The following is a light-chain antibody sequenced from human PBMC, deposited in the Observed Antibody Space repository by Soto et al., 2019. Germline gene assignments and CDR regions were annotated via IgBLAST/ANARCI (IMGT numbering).Light chain of an antibody. CDR3: QQFNTYPALT. V-gene: IGKV1-13*02. CDR2: DVS. CDR1: QGISSA. Sequence: AIQLTQSPSSLSASVGDRVTITCRASQGISSALAWYQQKPGKSPNLLIYDVSSLESGVPSRFSGSGSGTDFALTSSSLEPVAFATYYCQQFNTYPALTFGGGTKVEIK. J-gene: IGKJ4*01.